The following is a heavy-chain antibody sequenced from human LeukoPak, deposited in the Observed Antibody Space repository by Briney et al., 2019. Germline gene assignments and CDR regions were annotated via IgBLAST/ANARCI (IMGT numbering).Heavy chain of an antibody. Sequence: PGGSLRLSCAASGFTFSSYSMKWVRQAPGKGLEWVSYISSSSSYIYYADSVKGRFTLSRDNAKNSLYLQMTSLRAEDTAVYYCARDDAPWYSSSWYRYWGQGTLVTVSS. J-gene: IGHJ4*02. D-gene: IGHD6-13*01. CDR1: GFTFSSYS. V-gene: IGHV3-21*01. CDR2: ISSSSSYI. CDR3: ARDDAPWYSSSWYRY.